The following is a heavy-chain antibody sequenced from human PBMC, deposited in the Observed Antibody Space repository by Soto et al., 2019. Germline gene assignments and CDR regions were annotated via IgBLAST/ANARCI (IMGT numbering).Heavy chain of an antibody. CDR3: ARNIVVVPAAMVDAFDI. Sequence: ASVKVSCKASGYTFTSYYMHWVRQAPGQGLEWMGIINPSGGSTSYAQKFQGRVTMTRDTSTSTVYMELSSLRSEDTAVYYCARNIVVVPAAMVDAFDIWGQGTMVTVSS. CDR1: GYTFTSYY. D-gene: IGHD2-2*01. J-gene: IGHJ3*02. CDR2: INPSGGST. V-gene: IGHV1-46*03.